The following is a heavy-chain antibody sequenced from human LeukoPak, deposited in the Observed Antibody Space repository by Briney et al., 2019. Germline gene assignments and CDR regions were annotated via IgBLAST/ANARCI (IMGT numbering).Heavy chain of an antibody. CDR1: GYTFTGYY. Sequence: ASVKVSCKASGYTFTGYYMHWVRQAPGQGLEWMGWINPNSGGTNYAQKFQGRVTMTEDTSTDTAYMELSSLRSEDTAVYYCATGKDWTSADAFDIWGQGTMVTVSS. D-gene: IGHD3/OR15-3a*01. V-gene: IGHV1-2*02. CDR3: ATGKDWTSADAFDI. J-gene: IGHJ3*02. CDR2: INPNSGGT.